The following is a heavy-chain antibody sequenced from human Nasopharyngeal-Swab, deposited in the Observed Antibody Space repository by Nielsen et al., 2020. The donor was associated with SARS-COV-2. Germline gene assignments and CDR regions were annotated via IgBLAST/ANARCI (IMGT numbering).Heavy chain of an antibody. Sequence: GGSLRLSCVGSGFIFSSYSMHWVRQAPGKGLEWVSAISGGGSTFYAESVRSRFTVSRENFRKTLYLEMNSLRVEDTALYYCASEVGGSYRHFDYWGQGTLVTVSS. V-gene: IGHV3-23*01. J-gene: IGHJ4*02. CDR2: ISGGGST. D-gene: IGHD3-16*02. CDR1: GFIFSSYS. CDR3: ASEVGGSYRHFDY.